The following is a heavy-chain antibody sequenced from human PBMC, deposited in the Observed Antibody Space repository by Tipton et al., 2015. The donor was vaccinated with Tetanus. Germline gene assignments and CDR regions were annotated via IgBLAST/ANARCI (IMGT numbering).Heavy chain of an antibody. D-gene: IGHD2-15*01. V-gene: IGHV5-51*01. CDR3: ARAHCSDGVCNFDF. CDR2: IYPGDSDT. CDR1: GYILTNYW. Sequence: VQLVQSGGEVKKPGESLKISCKGSGYILTNYWIGWVRQKPGKGLEWMGIIYPGDSDTRYSPSFQGQVTISADKSINTAYLQWSSLKASDTSMFYCARAHCSDGVCNFDFWGQGALVTVAS. J-gene: IGHJ4*02.